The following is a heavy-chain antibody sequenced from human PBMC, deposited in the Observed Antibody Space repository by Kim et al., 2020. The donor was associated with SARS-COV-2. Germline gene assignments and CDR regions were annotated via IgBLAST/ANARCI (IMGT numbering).Heavy chain of an antibody. J-gene: IGHJ4*02. D-gene: IGHD3-22*01. CDR1: GFTFGDYA. CDR3: TRIPLNYDSSGYSDY. Sequence: GGSLRLSCTASGFTFGDYAMSWVRQAPGKGLEWVGFIRSKAYGGTTEYAASVKGRFTISRDDSKSIAYLQMNSLKTEDTAVYYCTRIPLNYDSSGYSDYWGQGTLVTVSS. V-gene: IGHV3-49*04. CDR2: IRSKAYGGTT.